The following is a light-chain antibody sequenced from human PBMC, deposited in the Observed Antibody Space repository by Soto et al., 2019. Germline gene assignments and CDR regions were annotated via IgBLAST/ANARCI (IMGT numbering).Light chain of an antibody. V-gene: IGLV1-40*01. CDR2: GNS. CDR3: QSYDSRLSGSV. Sequence: QSVLTQPPSVSGAPGQRVTISCTGSSSNIGAGYDVHWYQQLPGTAPKLLIYGNSNRASGVPDRFSGYKSGTSASLAITGLQAEDEADYYCQSYDSRLSGSVFGGGTKLTVL. CDR1: SSNIGAGYD. J-gene: IGLJ3*02.